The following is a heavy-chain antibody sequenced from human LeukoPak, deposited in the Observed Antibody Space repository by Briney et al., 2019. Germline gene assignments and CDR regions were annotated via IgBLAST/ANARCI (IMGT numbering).Heavy chain of an antibody. J-gene: IGHJ4*02. CDR3: ARGTSY. CDR1: GDSISGFY. V-gene: IGHV4-4*07. CDR2: ISTSGST. Sequence: SPSETLSLTCTVSGDSISGFYWSWIRQPAGKGLQWIGRISTSGSTNYNPSLKSRVTMSVDRSTNEFSLTVRSVTAADTALYYCARGTSYWGQGTLVTVSS.